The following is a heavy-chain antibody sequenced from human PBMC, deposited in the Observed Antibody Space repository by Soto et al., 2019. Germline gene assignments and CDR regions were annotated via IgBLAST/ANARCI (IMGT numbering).Heavy chain of an antibody. V-gene: IGHV3-11*01. J-gene: IGHJ4*02. CDR2: ISGSGDTI. CDR3: ARDRLQCFFGRTCRREAFDC. D-gene: IGHD3-3*01. CDR1: GFTFTDYY. Sequence: GGSLRLSCAASGFTFTDYYMSWIRQAPGKGLEWVSYISGSGDTIYYADSVKGRFTISRDNAKNSLSLQMNSLRAEDTAVYYCARDRLQCFFGRTCRREAFDCWGQGPLVTVYS.